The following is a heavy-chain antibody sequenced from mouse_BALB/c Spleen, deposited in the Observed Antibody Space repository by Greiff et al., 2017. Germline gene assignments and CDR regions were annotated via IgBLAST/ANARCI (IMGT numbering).Heavy chain of an antibody. CDR3: ARGDYDYGGFAY. Sequence: EVQLQESGPGLVKPSQSLSLTCSVTGYSITSGYYWNWIRQFPGNKLEWMGYISYDGSNNYNPSLKNRISITRDTSKNQFFLKLNSVTTEDTATYYCARGDYDYGGFAYWGQGTLVTVSA. CDR1: GYSITSGYY. V-gene: IGHV3-6*02. D-gene: IGHD2-4*01. J-gene: IGHJ3*01. CDR2: ISYDGSN.